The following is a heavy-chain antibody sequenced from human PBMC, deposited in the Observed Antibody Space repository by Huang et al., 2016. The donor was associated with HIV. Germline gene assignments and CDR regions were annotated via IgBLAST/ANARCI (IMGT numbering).Heavy chain of an antibody. CDR3: AGNFWSDH. V-gene: IGHV4-59*11. Sequence: QVQLQESGPGLVKPSETLSLTCTVSGGSISSHYWSWIRQPPGKGLEWIGSISYRRSANYNPSLKSRVTISIDTSKNQFSLKRSSVTAADTAVYYCAGNFWSDHWGQGTLVTVSS. J-gene: IGHJ4*02. D-gene: IGHD3-3*01. CDR2: ISYRRSA. CDR1: GGSISSHY.